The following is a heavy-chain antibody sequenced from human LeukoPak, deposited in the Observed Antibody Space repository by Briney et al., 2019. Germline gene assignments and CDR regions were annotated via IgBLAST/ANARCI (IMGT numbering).Heavy chain of an antibody. Sequence: PSETLSLTCTVSGASISGYYWSWIRQPPGKGLEYIGYIYNSVNDYNPSLKSRVIISSDPSKNQFSLKLSSVTAADTAVYYCAREVDYYDSSGYSWYFDLWGRGTLVTVSS. CDR1: GASISGYY. J-gene: IGHJ2*01. CDR2: IYNSVN. D-gene: IGHD3-22*01. V-gene: IGHV4-59*01. CDR3: AREVDYYDSSGYSWYFDL.